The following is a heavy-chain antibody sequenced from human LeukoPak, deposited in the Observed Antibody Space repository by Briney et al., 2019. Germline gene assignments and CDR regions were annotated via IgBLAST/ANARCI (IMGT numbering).Heavy chain of an antibody. Sequence: SQTLSLTCTVSGGSISSGGYYWSWIRQPPGKGLEWIGYIYHSGSTYYNPSLKSRVTISVDRSKNQFSLKLSSVTAADTAVYYCATTATAAHRDLYFQHWGQGTLVTVSS. CDR2: IYHSGST. CDR1: GGSISSGGYY. J-gene: IGHJ1*01. CDR3: ATTATAAHRDLYFQH. V-gene: IGHV4-30-2*01. D-gene: IGHD6-13*01.